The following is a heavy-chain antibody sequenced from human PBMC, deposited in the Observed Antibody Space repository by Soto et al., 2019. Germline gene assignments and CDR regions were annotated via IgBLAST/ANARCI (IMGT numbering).Heavy chain of an antibody. CDR2: IIPILGIA. Sequence: ASVKVSCKASGGTFSSYTISWVRQAPGQGLEWMGRIIPILGIANYAQKFKGRVTITADKSTSTAYMELSSLRSEDTAVYYCARGIGDFSMDVWGKGTTVTVSS. V-gene: IGHV1-69*02. D-gene: IGHD3-3*01. CDR1: GGTFSSYT. J-gene: IGHJ6*04. CDR3: ARGIGDFSMDV.